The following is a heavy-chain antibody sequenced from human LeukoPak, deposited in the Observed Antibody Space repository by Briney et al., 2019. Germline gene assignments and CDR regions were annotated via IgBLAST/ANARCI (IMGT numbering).Heavy chain of an antibody. CDR3: ARSNQRPPYYYYMDV. D-gene: IGHD1-14*01. Sequence: GSSVKVSCKASGGTFSSYAISWVRQAPGQGLEWMGRIIPIFGTANYAQKFQGRVTITTDESTSTAYMELSSLRSEDTAVYCCARSNQRPPYYYYMDVWGKGTTVTVSS. V-gene: IGHV1-69*05. CDR1: GGTFSSYA. J-gene: IGHJ6*03. CDR2: IIPIFGTA.